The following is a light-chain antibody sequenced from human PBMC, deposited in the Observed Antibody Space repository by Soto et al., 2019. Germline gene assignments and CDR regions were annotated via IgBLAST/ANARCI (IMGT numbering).Light chain of an antibody. CDR1: SSDFGNYNL. CDR3: CSFTSSNTHV. Sequence: QSVLTQPASVSGSPGQSITISCTGTSSDFGNYNLVSWYQQHPGKLPKLILFEVNKRPSGVSGRFSGSKSGNTASLTISGLQAEDEADYYCCSFTSSNTHVFGTGTKLTVL. CDR2: EVN. V-gene: IGLV2-23*02. J-gene: IGLJ1*01.